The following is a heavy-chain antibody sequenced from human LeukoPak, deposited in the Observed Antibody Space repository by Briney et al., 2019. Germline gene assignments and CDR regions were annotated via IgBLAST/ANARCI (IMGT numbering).Heavy chain of an antibody. CDR2: IYYSGST. V-gene: IGHV4-59*01. D-gene: IGHD6-19*01. CDR1: GGSISSYY. J-gene: IGHJ4*02. CDR3: AKSSGWQLDY. Sequence: SGTLSLTCTVSGGSISSYYWSWIRQPPGKGLEWIGYIYYSGSTNYNPSLKSRVTISVDTSKNQFSLKLSSVTAADTAVYYCAKSSGWQLDYWGQGTLVTVSS.